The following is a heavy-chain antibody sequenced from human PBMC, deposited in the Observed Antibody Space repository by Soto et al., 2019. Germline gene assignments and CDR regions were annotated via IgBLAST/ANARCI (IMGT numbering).Heavy chain of an antibody. V-gene: IGHV1-3*01. Sequence: AASVKVSCKASGYTSTSYGMNWVRQAPGRGLEWMGWINPGNGNTKYSQKFQGRVTITRDTSASTAYMELSSLRSEDTAVYYCARDRDYDFWSGDNNWFDPWGQGTLVTVSS. CDR1: GYTSTSYG. CDR2: INPGNGNT. D-gene: IGHD3-3*01. CDR3: ARDRDYDFWSGDNNWFDP. J-gene: IGHJ5*02.